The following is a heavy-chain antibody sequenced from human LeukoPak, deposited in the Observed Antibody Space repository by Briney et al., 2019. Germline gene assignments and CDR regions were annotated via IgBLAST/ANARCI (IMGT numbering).Heavy chain of an antibody. D-gene: IGHD6-13*01. J-gene: IGHJ4*02. V-gene: IGHV3-21*01. Sequence: GGSLRLSCAASGLTFSSYWMNWVRQAPGKGLEWVSSISSSSSYIYYADSVKGRFTISRDNAKNSLYLQMNSLRAEDTAVYYCAREGVYSSSWSAYFDYWGQGTLVTVSS. CDR3: AREGVYSSSWSAYFDY. CDR2: ISSSSSYI. CDR1: GLTFSSYW.